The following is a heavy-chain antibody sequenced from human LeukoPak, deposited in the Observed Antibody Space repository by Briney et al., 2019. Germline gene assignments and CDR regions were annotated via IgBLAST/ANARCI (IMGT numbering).Heavy chain of an antibody. CDR1: GFPFSTFW. J-gene: IGHJ4*02. Sequence: GGSLTLPCAVSGFPFSTFWMSWVRQAPGKGREGVANINQDGSEKYYEDSVRGRFAISRDNAKNSLYLQMNSLRPEDTAMYYCTGETYYFDHWGQGALVTVSS. CDR3: TGETYYFDH. V-gene: IGHV3-7*04. CDR2: INQDGSEK.